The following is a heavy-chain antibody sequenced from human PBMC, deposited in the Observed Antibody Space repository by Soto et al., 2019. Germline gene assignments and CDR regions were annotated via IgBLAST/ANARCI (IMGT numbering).Heavy chain of an antibody. V-gene: IGHV4-34*01. J-gene: IGHJ3*02. CDR2: INHSGST. CDR3: ARDKDIVVVVAATPSGSWAFDI. D-gene: IGHD2-15*01. Sequence: SETLSLTCAVYGGSFSGYYWSWIRQPPGKGLEWIGEINHSGSTNYNPSLKSRVTISVDTSKNQFSLKLSSVTAADTAVYYCARDKDIVVVVAATPSGSWAFDIWGQGTMVTVSS. CDR1: GGSFSGYY.